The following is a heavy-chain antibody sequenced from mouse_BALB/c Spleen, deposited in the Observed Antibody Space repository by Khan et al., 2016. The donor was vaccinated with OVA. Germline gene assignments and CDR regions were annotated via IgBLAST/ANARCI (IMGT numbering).Heavy chain of an antibody. J-gene: IGHJ3*01. Sequence: QVQLQQPGAEVVRPGTSVKLSCKASGYTFTNYWINWVKQRPGQGLEWIGNIYPSDSYTNYNQNFKDKATLTVDKSSSTAYMQLISPTYDDSAVYYCSREVGTMAYWGHGTLVTVSA. CDR1: GYTFTNYW. D-gene: IGHD1-1*02. CDR3: SREVGTMAY. CDR2: IYPSDSYT. V-gene: IGHV1-69*02.